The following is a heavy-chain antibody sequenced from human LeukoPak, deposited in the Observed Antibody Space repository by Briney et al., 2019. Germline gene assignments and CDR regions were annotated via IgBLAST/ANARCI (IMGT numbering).Heavy chain of an antibody. V-gene: IGHV1-69*05. CDR3: ASTTAMGNYYYYYYMDV. Sequence: SVKVSCKASGGTFSSYAISWVRQAPGQGLEWMGGIIPIFGTANYAQKFQGRVTITTDGSTSTAYMELSSLRSEDTAVYYCASTTAMGNYYYYYYMDVWGKGTTVTVSS. D-gene: IGHD5-18*01. J-gene: IGHJ6*03. CDR1: GGTFSSYA. CDR2: IIPIFGTA.